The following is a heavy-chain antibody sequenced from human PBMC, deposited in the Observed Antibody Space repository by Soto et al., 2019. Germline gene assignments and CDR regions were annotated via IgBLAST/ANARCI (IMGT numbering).Heavy chain of an antibody. V-gene: IGHV3-21*04. CDR3: IAVAGFNYYYYYGMDV. CDR2: ISSSSDYI. J-gene: IGHJ6*02. CDR1: GFTFSDYS. D-gene: IGHD6-19*01. Sequence: GSLRLSCAVSGFTFSDYSMNWVRQAPGKGLEWVSSISSSSDYIYYADSMKGRFTISRDNAKRSLYLQMNSLKTEDTAVYYCIAVAGFNYYYYYGMDVWGQGTTVTVSS.